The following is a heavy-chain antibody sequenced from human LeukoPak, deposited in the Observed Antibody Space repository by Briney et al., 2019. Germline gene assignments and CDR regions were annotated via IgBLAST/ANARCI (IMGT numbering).Heavy chain of an antibody. CDR1: GYTFTGYY. Sequence: LWASVKVSCKASGYTFTGYYMHWVRQAPGQGLEWMGWIKADSGGTNYAQRFQGRVTMTRDTSTSTVYMEVSRLRSEDTAVYYCARSKGERYFHLVPAFDVWGQGTMVTVSS. CDR3: ARSKGERYFHLVPAFDV. V-gene: IGHV1-2*02. D-gene: IGHD3-9*01. CDR2: IKADSGGT. J-gene: IGHJ3*01.